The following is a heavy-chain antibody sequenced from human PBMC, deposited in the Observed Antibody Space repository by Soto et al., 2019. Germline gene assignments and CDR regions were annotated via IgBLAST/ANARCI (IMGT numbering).Heavy chain of an antibody. CDR1: GGSISSYY. CDR2: IYYSGST. V-gene: IGHV4-59*01. CDR3: ARDRGTHYYYYGMDV. J-gene: IGHJ6*02. Sequence: KPSETLSLTCTVSGGSISSYYWSWIRQPPGKGLEWIGYIYYSGSTNYNPSLKSRVTISVDTSKNQFSLKLSSVTAADTAVYYCARDRGTHYYYYGMDVWGQGTTVTVSS. D-gene: IGHD3-16*01.